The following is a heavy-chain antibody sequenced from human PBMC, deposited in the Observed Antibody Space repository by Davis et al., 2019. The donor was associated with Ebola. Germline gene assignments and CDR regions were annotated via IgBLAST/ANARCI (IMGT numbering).Heavy chain of an antibody. J-gene: IGHJ5*02. CDR3: AKEGSQWELRAKNWFDP. Sequence: GESLKISCAASGFTFSTFGMHWVRQAPGKGLEWVAFIRYGGNDKYYADSVKGRFTISRDNSKNTLYLQMNSLRAEDTAVYYCAKEGSQWELRAKNWFDPWGQGTLVTVSS. CDR1: GFTFSTFG. V-gene: IGHV3-30*02. D-gene: IGHD1-26*01. CDR2: IRYGGNDK.